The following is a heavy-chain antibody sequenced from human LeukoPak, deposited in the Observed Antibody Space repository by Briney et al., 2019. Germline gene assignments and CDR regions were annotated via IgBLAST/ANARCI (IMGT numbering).Heavy chain of an antibody. D-gene: IGHD4-17*01. CDR3: ASTAGHDYGDFFAAFDY. J-gene: IGHJ4*02. V-gene: IGHV1-69*06. CDR1: GYTFTNYF. Sequence: ASVKVSCKASGYTFTNYFIHWVRQAPGQGLEWMGGIIPIFGTANYAQKFQGRVTITADKSTSTAYMELSSLRSEDTAVYYCASTAGHDYGDFFAAFDYWGQGTLVTVSS. CDR2: IIPIFGTA.